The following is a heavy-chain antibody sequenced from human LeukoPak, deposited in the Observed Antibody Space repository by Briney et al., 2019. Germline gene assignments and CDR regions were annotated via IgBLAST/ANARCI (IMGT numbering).Heavy chain of an antibody. Sequence: PSETLSLTCAVYGGSFSGYYWSWIRQPPGKGLEWIGEINHSGSTYYNPSLKSRVTISVDTSKNQFSLKLSSVTAADTAVYYCARRRFVRGPDVVNPFDYWGQGTLVTVSS. D-gene: IGHD2-8*01. CDR1: GGSFSGYY. V-gene: IGHV4-34*01. CDR2: INHSGST. J-gene: IGHJ4*02. CDR3: ARRRFVRGPDVVNPFDY.